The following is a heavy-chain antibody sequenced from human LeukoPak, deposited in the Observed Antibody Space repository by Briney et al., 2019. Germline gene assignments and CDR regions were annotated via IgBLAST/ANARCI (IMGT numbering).Heavy chain of an antibody. Sequence: PSETLSLTCTVSGGSISSGSYYWSWIRQPAGKGLEWIGRIYTSGSTNYNPSLKSRVTISVDTSKNQFSLKLSSVTAADTAVYYCARDLRYCDSSGYPRWGQGTLVTVSS. CDR1: GGSISSGSYY. D-gene: IGHD3-22*01. CDR2: IYTSGST. J-gene: IGHJ4*02. V-gene: IGHV4-61*02. CDR3: ARDLRYCDSSGYPR.